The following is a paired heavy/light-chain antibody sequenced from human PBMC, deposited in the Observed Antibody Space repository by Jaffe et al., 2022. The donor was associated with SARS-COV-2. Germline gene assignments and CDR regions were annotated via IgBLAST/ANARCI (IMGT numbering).Light chain of an antibody. CDR2: AAS. J-gene: IGKJ4*01. CDR1: QGISNY. V-gene: IGKV1-27*01. CDR3: QKYNTAPLT. Sequence: DIQMTQSPSSLSASVGDRVAITCRASQGISNYLAWYQQKPGKVPNLLIYAASTLQSGVPSRFSGSGSGTDFTLTISSLQPEDVATYYCQKYNTAPLTFGGGTRVEI.
Heavy chain of an antibody. CDR3: ARALLRGVIPPDC. D-gene: IGHD3-10*01. J-gene: IGHJ4*02. Sequence: EVQLVESGGGLIQPGGSLRLSCAASGFTVSSNYMSWVRQAPGKGLEWVSVIYSGGSTYYADSVKGRFTISRDNSKNTLYLQMNSLRAEDTAVYYCARALLRGVIPPDCWGQGTLVTVSS. V-gene: IGHV3-53*01. CDR2: IYSGGST. CDR1: GFTVSSNY.